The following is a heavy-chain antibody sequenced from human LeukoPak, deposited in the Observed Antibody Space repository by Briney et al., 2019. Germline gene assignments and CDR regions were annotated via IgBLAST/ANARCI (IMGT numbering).Heavy chain of an antibody. CDR2: IYYSGST. J-gene: IGHJ6*03. D-gene: IGHD3-9*01. V-gene: IGHV4-59*01. CDR1: GGSISSYY. Sequence: SETLSLTCTVSGGSISSYYWSWIRQPPGKGLEWIGYIYYSGSTNYNPSLKSRVTISVDTSKNQFSLKLSSVTAADTAVYYCARGGYFDWLDPPAYYYYMDVWGKGTTVTISS. CDR3: ARGGYFDWLDPPAYYYYMDV.